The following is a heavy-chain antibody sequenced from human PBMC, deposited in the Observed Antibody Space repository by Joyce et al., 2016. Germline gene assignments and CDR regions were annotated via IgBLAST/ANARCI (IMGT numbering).Heavy chain of an antibody. Sequence: EVQLVESGGGLVKPGGSLSLSCAASGFSFRNAWVTWVRQAPGKGLEWVGRVKSKSQGGTTDYAAPVKGRFTISRDDSRDTAYLQMNSLKSEDTGVYFCVTGLCIGTACHWDDAFDVWGQGTMVTVSS. J-gene: IGHJ3*01. CDR3: VTGLCIGTACHWDDAFDV. CDR2: VKSKSQGGTT. CDR1: GFSFRNAW. V-gene: IGHV3-15*01. D-gene: IGHD2-2*01.